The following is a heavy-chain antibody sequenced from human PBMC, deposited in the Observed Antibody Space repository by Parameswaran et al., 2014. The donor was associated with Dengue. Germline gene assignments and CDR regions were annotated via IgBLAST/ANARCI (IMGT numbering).Heavy chain of an antibody. CDR3: ARAGFVLPGMDV. J-gene: IGHJ6*02. CDR2: IYYSGGT. V-gene: IGHV4-59*01. Sequence: RWIRQPPGKGLEWIGYIYYSGGTNYNPSLKSRVTISVDTSTSTAYMELRSLRSDDTAVYYCARAGFVLPGMDVWGQGTTVTVSS. D-gene: IGHD3-16*02.